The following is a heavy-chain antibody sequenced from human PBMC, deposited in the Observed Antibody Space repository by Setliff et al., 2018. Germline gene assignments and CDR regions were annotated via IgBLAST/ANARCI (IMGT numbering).Heavy chain of an antibody. CDR2: INASNGNT. CDR1: GYTFTNYG. J-gene: IGHJ4*02. CDR3: ARYDSYGDKYYFDY. D-gene: IGHD4-17*01. Sequence: ASVKVSCKASGYTFTNYGVTWVRQAPGQGLEGMGWINASNGNTKYSQKFQGRVTITRDTSASTAYMELSSLRSEDKAVYYCARYDSYGDKYYFDYWGQGTLVTVSS. V-gene: IGHV1-3*01.